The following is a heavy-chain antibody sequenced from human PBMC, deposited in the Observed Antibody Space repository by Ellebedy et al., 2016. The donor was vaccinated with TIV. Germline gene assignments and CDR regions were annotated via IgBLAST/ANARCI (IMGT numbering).Heavy chain of an antibody. CDR3: AGDGYKINNYFDP. J-gene: IGHJ5*02. D-gene: IGHD5-24*01. CDR1: GYSFTAYY. V-gene: IGHV1-69*13. CDR2: IIPIFGSP. Sequence: SVTVSCXASGYSFTAYYIHWVRRAPGQGLEWMGGIIPIFGSPKYAQKFQDRLTITADESATISYMELSSLRSEDTAVYYCAGDGYKINNYFDPWGQGTLVTVSS.